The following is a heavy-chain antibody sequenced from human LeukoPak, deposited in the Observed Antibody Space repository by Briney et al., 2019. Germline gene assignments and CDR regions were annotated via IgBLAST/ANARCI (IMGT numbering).Heavy chain of an antibody. CDR2: IYYSGST. J-gene: IGHJ4*02. CDR1: GFTFDDYA. CDR3: AREGGDYGDYYFDY. Sequence: PGGSLRLSCAASGFTFDDYAMHWVRQPPGKGLEWIGYIYYSGSTNYNPSLKSRVTISVDTSKNQFSLKLSSVTAADTAVYYCAREGGDYGDYYFDYWGQGTLVTVSS. V-gene: IGHV4-59*01. D-gene: IGHD4-17*01.